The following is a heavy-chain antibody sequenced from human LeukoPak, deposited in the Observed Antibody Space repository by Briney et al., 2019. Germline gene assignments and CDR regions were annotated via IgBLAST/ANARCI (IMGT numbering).Heavy chain of an antibody. J-gene: IGHJ3*01. Sequence: PGGSLILSCAASGFTFSNALMTWVRQAPGKGLEWVGHIKSRTDGGTTDCAAPLKGRFTISRDDSKNTLYLQMNSLKTEDTAVYYCTTWDGVNWGQGTMVTVSS. CDR3: TTWDGVN. V-gene: IGHV3-15*01. D-gene: IGHD1-26*01. CDR1: GFTFSNAL. CDR2: IKSRTDGGTT.